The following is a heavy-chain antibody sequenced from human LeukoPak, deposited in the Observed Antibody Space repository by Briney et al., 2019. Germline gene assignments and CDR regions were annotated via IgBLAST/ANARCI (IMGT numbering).Heavy chain of an antibody. CDR1: GYTFTGYY. J-gene: IGHJ5*02. V-gene: IGHV1-2*06. CDR2: INPNSGGT. Sequence: ASVKVSCKASGYTFTGYYMHWVRQAPGQGLEWMGRINPNSGGTKYAQKFQGRVTMTRDTSISTAYMDLSKLRSDDTAVYYCARDRSSGWYSWFDPWGQGTLVTVSS. D-gene: IGHD6-19*01. CDR3: ARDRSSGWYSWFDP.